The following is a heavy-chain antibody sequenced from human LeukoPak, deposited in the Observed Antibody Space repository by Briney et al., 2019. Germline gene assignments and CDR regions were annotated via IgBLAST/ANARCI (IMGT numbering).Heavy chain of an antibody. Sequence: SVKVSCKASGGTFISYAISWVRQAPGQGLEWMGGIIPIFGTANYAQKFQGRVTITADESTSTAYMELSSLRSEDTAVYYCARGGYYSGGSCFAIVWEYGMDVWGQGTTVTVSS. CDR2: IIPIFGTA. J-gene: IGHJ6*02. D-gene: IGHD2-15*01. V-gene: IGHV1-69*13. CDR3: ARGGYYSGGSCFAIVWEYGMDV. CDR1: GGTFISYA.